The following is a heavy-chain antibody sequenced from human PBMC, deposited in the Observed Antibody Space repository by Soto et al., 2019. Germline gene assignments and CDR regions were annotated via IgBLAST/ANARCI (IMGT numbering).Heavy chain of an antibody. V-gene: IGHV1-2*02. D-gene: IGHD6-6*01. J-gene: IGHJ1*01. Sequence: WASVKVSCKASGYSFTGYNIHWVRQAPGQGLEWMGWINPNSGGTNYAQKFQGRVTMTRDTSVTTAYMELSRLTSDDTAVYFCAREGSSSSKYFQHWGQGTLVTVSS. CDR1: GYSFTGYN. CDR2: INPNSGGT. CDR3: AREGSSSSKYFQH.